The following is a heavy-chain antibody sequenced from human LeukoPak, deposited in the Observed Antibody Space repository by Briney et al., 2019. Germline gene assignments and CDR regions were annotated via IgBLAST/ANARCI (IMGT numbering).Heavy chain of an antibody. Sequence: GGSLRLSCAASGFTFSGYGMHWVRQAPGKGLEWVAFIRYDGSNKYYADSAKGRFTISRDDSKNTVYLQMNSLRAEDTAVYYCAGDGSDPFDPWGQGTLVTVSS. CDR3: AGDGSDPFDP. J-gene: IGHJ5*02. CDR1: GFTFSGYG. D-gene: IGHD3-10*01. V-gene: IGHV3-30*02. CDR2: IRYDGSNK.